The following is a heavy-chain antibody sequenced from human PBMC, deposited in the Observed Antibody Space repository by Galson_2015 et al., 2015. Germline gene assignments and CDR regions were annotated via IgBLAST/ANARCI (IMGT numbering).Heavy chain of an antibody. CDR2: ISWNSGSI. D-gene: IGHD6-19*01. J-gene: IGHJ3*02. CDR3: AKAGPHLSSGWFDAFDI. Sequence: SLRLSCAAPGFTFDDYAMHWVRQAPGKGLEWVSGISWNSGSIGYADSVKGRFTISRDNAKNSLYLQMNSLRAEDTALYHCAKAGPHLSSGWFDAFDIWGQGTMVTVSS. CDR1: GFTFDDYA. V-gene: IGHV3-9*01.